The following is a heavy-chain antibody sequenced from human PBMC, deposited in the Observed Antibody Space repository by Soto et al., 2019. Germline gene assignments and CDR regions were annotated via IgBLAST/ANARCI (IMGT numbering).Heavy chain of an antibody. D-gene: IGHD6-13*01. J-gene: IGHJ4*02. CDR2: IYYRGST. CDR1: GGSISSSSYY. V-gene: IGHV4-39*01. CDR3: ARRGSSSWYGY. Sequence: QLQLQESGPGLVKPSETLSLTCTVSGGSISSSSYYWGWIRQPPGKGLEWIGSIYYRGSTYYNPSLNGRAPISVDTSKNQFSLKLSSVTAADTAVYYCARRGSSSWYGYWGQGTLVTVSS.